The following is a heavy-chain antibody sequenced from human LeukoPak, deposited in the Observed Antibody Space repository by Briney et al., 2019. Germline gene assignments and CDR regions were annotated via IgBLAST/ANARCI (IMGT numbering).Heavy chain of an antibody. Sequence: SETLSLTCAVSGYSINDGYFWAWLRQPPGKGLEWIATLHHPDITHYNPSLDSRVTISLDRSKNQFSLRLISVTAADTAIYYCAREGGHQLLPPTWTHTGIFDFWGRGSLVTVSS. CDR2: LHHPDIT. V-gene: IGHV4-38-2*02. CDR1: GYSINDGYF. J-gene: IGHJ4*02. D-gene: IGHD2-8*02. CDR3: AREGGHQLLPPTWTHTGIFDF.